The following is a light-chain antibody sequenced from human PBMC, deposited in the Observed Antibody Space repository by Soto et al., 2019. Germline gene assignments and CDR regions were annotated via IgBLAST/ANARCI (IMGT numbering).Light chain of an antibody. J-gene: IGKJ2*01. CDR2: KAF. CDR1: QSISSW. CDR3: QQYNSYSYT. V-gene: IGKV1-5*03. Sequence: DIQMTQSPSTLSASVGDRVTITCRVSQSISSWLAWYQQKPGKAPKLLIYKAFSLESGVPSRFSGSGSGTEFTLTISSLQPDDFATYYCQQYNSYSYTFGQGTKLEIK.